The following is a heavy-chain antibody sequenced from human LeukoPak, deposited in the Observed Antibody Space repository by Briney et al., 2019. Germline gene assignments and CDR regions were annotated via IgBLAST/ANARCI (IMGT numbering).Heavy chain of an antibody. CDR1: GGSFSGYD. CDR2: INHSGST. D-gene: IGHD6-13*01. Sequence: SETLSLTCAVYGGSFSGYDWSWIRQPPGKGREWIGEINHSGSTNYNPSLKSRVTISVDTSKNQFSLKLSSVTAADMAVYYCARVSSSSWNEAFDIWGQGTMVTVSS. J-gene: IGHJ3*02. V-gene: IGHV4-34*01. CDR3: ARVSSSSWNEAFDI.